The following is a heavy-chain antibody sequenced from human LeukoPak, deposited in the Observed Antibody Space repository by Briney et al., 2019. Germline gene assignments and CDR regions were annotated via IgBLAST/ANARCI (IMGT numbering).Heavy chain of an antibody. CDR3: AKKYSTGLDP. V-gene: IGHV3-23*01. J-gene: IGHJ5*02. CDR2: INGRGGST. Sequence: PGGSLRLSCAASGFTFSSYAMSWVRQAPGKGLEWVSDINGRGGSTYYADSVKGRFTISRDNAKNTLYLQMNSLRAADTAVYYCAKKYSTGLDPWGQGTLVTVSS. CDR1: GFTFSSYA. D-gene: IGHD1-26*01.